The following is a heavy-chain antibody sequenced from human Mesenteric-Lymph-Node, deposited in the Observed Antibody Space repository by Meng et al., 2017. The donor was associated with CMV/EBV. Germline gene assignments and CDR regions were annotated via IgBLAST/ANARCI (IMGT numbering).Heavy chain of an antibody. CDR3: ARGAIGASGTGLLDY. J-gene: IGHJ4*02. CDR1: GFILNTHE. V-gene: IGHV3-48*03. D-gene: IGHD6-13*01. CDR2: IKTSGTVM. Sequence: GGSLRLSCAASGFILNTHEMNWVRQAPGKGLEWVSHIKTSGTVMYYADSVKGRFTISRDNAKNLVYLQMNSLRAEDTAVYYCARGAIGASGTGLLDYWGQGMLVTV.